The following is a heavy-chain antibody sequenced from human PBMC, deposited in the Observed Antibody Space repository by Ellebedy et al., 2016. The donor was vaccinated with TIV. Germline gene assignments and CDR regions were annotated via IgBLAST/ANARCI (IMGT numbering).Heavy chain of an antibody. Sequence: AASVKVSCKVSGYSLNDLSIHWVRQAPGKGLEWMGGFNPEEGETIYAQRFQGRVTMTEDASTDTAYMEVRNLRSDDTAFYYCKKEAGYDFPDAFDIWGQGTLVTVSS. J-gene: IGHJ3*02. CDR1: GYSLNDLS. D-gene: IGHD3/OR15-3a*01. CDR2: FNPEEGET. CDR3: KKEAGYDFPDAFDI. V-gene: IGHV1-24*01.